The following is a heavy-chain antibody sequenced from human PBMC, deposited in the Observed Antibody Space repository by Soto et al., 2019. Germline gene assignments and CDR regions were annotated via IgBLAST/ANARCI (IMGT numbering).Heavy chain of an antibody. J-gene: IGHJ4*02. V-gene: IGHV3-30*18. D-gene: IGHD2-8*01. CDR3: AKGPPLLMIYPVLDS. CDR1: EFTFSKHG. Sequence: GGSLRLSCAASEFTFSKHGMHWVRQAPGKGLEWVAVTSYDGSNEYYADSVKGRFTISRDNSKNTLYLQMNSLRPEDTAVYFCAKGPPLLMIYPVLDSWGQGTLVTSPQ. CDR2: TSYDGSNE.